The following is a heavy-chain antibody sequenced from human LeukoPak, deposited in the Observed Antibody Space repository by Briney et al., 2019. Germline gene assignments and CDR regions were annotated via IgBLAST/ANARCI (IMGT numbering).Heavy chain of an antibody. Sequence: PGGSLRLSCAASGFTFDDYAMHWVRQAPGKGLEWVANIKDDGSESYYVDSVKGRFTISRDNAKNSLYLQMTSLRDEDTAVYYCARTIRGYWGQGTLVTVSS. CDR1: GFTFDDYA. V-gene: IGHV3-7*01. CDR3: ARTIRGY. CDR2: IKDDGSES. D-gene: IGHD4/OR15-4a*01. J-gene: IGHJ4*02.